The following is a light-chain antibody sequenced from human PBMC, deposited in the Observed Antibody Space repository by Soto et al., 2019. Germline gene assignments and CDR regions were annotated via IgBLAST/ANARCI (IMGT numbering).Light chain of an antibody. CDR2: AAS. CDR1: QSIRSN. CDR3: QQSDNTPPLFT. V-gene: IGKV1-39*01. J-gene: IGKJ3*01. Sequence: DLQMTQSPSSLSASVGDRVTITCRASQSIRSNLNWYQQKPGKAPKLLIYAASSLQSGVPSRFSGSGFGTDFTLTISSLQPEDFATYYCQQSDNTPPLFTFGPGTKVDIK.